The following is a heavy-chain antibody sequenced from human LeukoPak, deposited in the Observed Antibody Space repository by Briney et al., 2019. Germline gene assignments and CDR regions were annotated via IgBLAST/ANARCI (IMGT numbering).Heavy chain of an antibody. CDR2: ISGRGGDI. CDR1: GFIFSSYA. CDR3: ARDIVGATKNYFDY. Sequence: GGSLRLSCAASGFIFSSYAMSWVRQAPGKGLEWVSVISGRGGDIYYADSVKGRFTISRDNAKNSLYLQMNSLRAEDTAVYYCARDIVGATKNYFDYWGQGTLVTVSS. J-gene: IGHJ4*02. D-gene: IGHD1-26*01. V-gene: IGHV3-21*01.